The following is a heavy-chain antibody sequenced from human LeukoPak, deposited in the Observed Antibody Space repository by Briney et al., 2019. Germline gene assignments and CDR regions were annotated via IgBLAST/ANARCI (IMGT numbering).Heavy chain of an antibody. CDR2: IYPGDSDT. CDR1: GYSLTSHW. J-gene: IGHJ5*02. D-gene: IGHD5-18*01. Sequence: GESLKISWKGSGYSLTSHWIGWVRQMPGKGLEGMGIIYPGDSDTRYSPSFQGQVTISADKSISTAYLQWSSLKASDTAMYYCARTDTAMVTGGWFDPWGQGTLVTVSS. V-gene: IGHV5-51*01. CDR3: ARTDTAMVTGGWFDP.